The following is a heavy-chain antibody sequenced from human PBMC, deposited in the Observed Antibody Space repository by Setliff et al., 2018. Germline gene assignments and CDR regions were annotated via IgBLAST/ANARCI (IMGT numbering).Heavy chain of an antibody. CDR2: IYYSGST. CDR1: GGSISSYY. J-gene: IGHJ2*01. CDR3: ARLSALSTRITDWYFDL. V-gene: IGHV4-59*12. Sequence: PSETLSLTCTVSGGSISSYYWSWIRQPPGKGLEWIGYIYYSGSTNYTPSLKSRVTISVDTSKNQFSLKLSSVTAADTAFYYCARLSALSTRITDWYFDLWGRGTLVTVSS. D-gene: IGHD2-2*01.